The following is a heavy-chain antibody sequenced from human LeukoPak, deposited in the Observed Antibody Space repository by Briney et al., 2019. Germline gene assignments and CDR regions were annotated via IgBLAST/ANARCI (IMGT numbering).Heavy chain of an antibody. V-gene: IGHV3-48*04. D-gene: IGHD4-23*01. CDR1: GFTFSTSS. CDR3: ARDLDYGGRGLDS. CDR2: ISTSSTI. Sequence: GGSLRLSCAASGFTFSTSSFNWVRQAPGKGLEWISYISTSSTINYADSVRGRFTISRDNAKSSLSLQMNSLRAEDTAVYYCARDLDYGGRGLDSWGQGTLVIVSS. J-gene: IGHJ4*02.